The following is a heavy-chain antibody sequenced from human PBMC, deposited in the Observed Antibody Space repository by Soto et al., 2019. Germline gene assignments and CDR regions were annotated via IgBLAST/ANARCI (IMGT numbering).Heavy chain of an antibody. D-gene: IGHD6-13*01. CDR1: GGSFSGYY. CDR3: ARGMWYSSSYFDY. J-gene: IGHJ4*02. V-gene: IGHV4-34*01. Sequence: SETLSLTCAVYGGSFSGYYGSWIRQPPGKGLEWIGEINHSGSTNYNPSLKSRVTISVDTSKNQFSLKLSSVAAADTAVYYCARGMWYSSSYFDYWGQGTLVTVSS. CDR2: INHSGST.